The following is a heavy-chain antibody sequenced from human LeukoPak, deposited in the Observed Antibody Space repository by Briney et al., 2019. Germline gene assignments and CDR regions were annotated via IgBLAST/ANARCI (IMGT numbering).Heavy chain of an antibody. CDR2: ISAYNGNT. Sequence: GASVKVSCKASGYTFTSYGISWVRQAPGQGLESMGWISAYNGNTNYAQKLQGRVTMTTDTSTSTAYMELRSLRSDDTAVYYCARDYYDSSGYFLRGDYWGQGTLVTVSS. CDR3: ARDYYDSSGYFLRGDY. J-gene: IGHJ4*02. D-gene: IGHD3-22*01. CDR1: GYTFTSYG. V-gene: IGHV1-18*01.